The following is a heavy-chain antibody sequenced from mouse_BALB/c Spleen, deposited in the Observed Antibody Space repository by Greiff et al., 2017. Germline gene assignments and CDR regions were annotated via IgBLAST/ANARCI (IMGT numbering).Heavy chain of an antibody. CDR1: GFSLTGYG. V-gene: IGHV2-6-7*01. CDR3: ARDRGSSYYAMDY. J-gene: IGHJ4*01. Sequence: QVQLKESGPGLVAPSQSLSITCTVSGFSLTGYGVNWVRQPPGKGLEWLGMIWGDGSTDYNSALKPRLSISKDNSKSQVFLKMNSLQTDDTARYYCARDRGSSYYAMDYWGQGTSVTVSS. D-gene: IGHD1-1*01. CDR2: IWGDGST.